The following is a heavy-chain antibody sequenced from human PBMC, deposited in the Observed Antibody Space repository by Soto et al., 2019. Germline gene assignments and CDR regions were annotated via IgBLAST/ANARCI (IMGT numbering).Heavy chain of an antibody. V-gene: IGHV1-18*01. D-gene: IGHD1-26*01. CDR1: GYTFTSYG. CDR3: GLVGGGVWFDP. J-gene: IGHJ5*02. CDR2: ISAYNGNT. Sequence: QVQLVQSGAEVKKPGASVKVSCKASGYTFTSYGISWVRQAPGQGLEWMGWISAYNGNTNYAQKLQGRVTMTTDTPRSTAYMEPRSLRYDDTGVYYCGLVGGGVWFDPWGQGPLVTVSS.